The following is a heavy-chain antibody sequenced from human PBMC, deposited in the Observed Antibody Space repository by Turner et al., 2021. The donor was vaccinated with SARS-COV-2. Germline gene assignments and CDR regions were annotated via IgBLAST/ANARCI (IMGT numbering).Heavy chain of an antibody. D-gene: IGHD6-13*01. Sequence: QVQLVQSGAEVKKPGASVKGSFKASGYTFTGYYMPWVRQAPGQGLEWMGWINPNSGGTNYAQKLQGRVTMTRDTSSSTAYMELSRLRSDDTAVYYCARATGYSNFDYWGQGTLVTVSS. V-gene: IGHV1-2*02. CDR3: ARATGYSNFDY. CDR1: GYTFTGYY. CDR2: INPNSGGT. J-gene: IGHJ4*02.